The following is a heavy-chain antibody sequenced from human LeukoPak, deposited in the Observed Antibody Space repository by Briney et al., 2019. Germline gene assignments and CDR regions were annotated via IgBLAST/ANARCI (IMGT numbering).Heavy chain of an antibody. J-gene: IGHJ5*02. D-gene: IGHD2-21*01. V-gene: IGHV1-2*02. Sequence: GASVKVSCKASGYTFTGYYMHWVRQAPGQGLEWMGWINPNSGGTNYAQKFQGRVTMTRDTSISTAYMELSRLRSDDTAVYYCARDLCGGDLYHPGWFDPWGQGTLVTVSS. CDR3: ARDLCGGDLYHPGWFDP. CDR2: INPNSGGT. CDR1: GYTFTGYY.